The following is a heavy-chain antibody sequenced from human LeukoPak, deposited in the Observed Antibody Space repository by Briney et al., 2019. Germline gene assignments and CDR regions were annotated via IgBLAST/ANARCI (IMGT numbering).Heavy chain of an antibody. Sequence: SETLSLTCAVYGGSFSGYYWSWIRQPPGKGLEWIGEINHSGSTNYNPSLKSRVTISVDTSKNQFSLKPSSVTAADTAVYYCARGLNYYDSSGYYGHYWGRGPLVTVSS. D-gene: IGHD3-22*01. CDR1: GGSFSGYY. CDR3: ARGLNYYDSSGYYGHY. V-gene: IGHV4-34*01. CDR2: INHSGST. J-gene: IGHJ4*02.